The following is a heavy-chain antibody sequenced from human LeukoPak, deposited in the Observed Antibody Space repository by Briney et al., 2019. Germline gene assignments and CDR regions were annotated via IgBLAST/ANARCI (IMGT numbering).Heavy chain of an antibody. Sequence: SETLSLTCTVSGYSISSGYYWGWIRQPPGKGLEWIGSIYHSGSTYYNPSLKSRVTISVDTSKNQFSLKLSSVTAADTAVYYCASEVNGYGGNSYFYYGMDVWGQGTTVTVSS. CDR1: GYSISSGYY. J-gene: IGHJ6*02. V-gene: IGHV4-38-2*02. CDR2: IYHSGST. CDR3: ASEVNGYGGNSYFYYGMDV. D-gene: IGHD4-23*01.